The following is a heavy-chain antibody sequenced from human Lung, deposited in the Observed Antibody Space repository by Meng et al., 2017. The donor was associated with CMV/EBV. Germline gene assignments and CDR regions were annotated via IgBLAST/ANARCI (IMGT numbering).Heavy chain of an antibody. CDR3: ARGDSGSYYFDY. J-gene: IGHJ4*02. CDR2: PYYSGST. CDR1: GGSISSSTYY. V-gene: IGHV4-39*07. Sequence: SETXSLXCTVSGGSISSSTYYWGWVRQPPGKGLEWIGSPYYSGSTYYNPSLKSRVTISVDTSMNQFSLKLSSVTAADTAMYYCARGDSGSYYFDYWGQGTXVTVDS. D-gene: IGHD1-26*01.